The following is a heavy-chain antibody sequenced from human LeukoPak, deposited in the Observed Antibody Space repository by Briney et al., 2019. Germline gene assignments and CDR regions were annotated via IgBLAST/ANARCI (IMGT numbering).Heavy chain of an antibody. J-gene: IGHJ4*02. Sequence: GGSLRLSCAASGFTFSSYAMSWVRQAPRKGLEWVSTISGSGGSTYYADSVKGRFTISRDNSKNTLYLQMNSLRAEDTAVYYCAKIEYSSSSARLFDYWGQGTLVTVSS. V-gene: IGHV3-23*01. CDR3: AKIEYSSSSARLFDY. D-gene: IGHD6-6*01. CDR1: GFTFSSYA. CDR2: ISGSGGST.